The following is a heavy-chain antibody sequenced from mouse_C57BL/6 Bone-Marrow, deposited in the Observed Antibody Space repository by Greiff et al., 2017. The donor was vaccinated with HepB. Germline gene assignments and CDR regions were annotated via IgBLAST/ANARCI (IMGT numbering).Heavy chain of an antibody. CDR3: ARGRWLLPFMDY. CDR2: ISSSGST. V-gene: IGHV3-4*01. CDR1: GYSITNGNHW. J-gene: IGHJ4*01. D-gene: IGHD2-3*01. Sequence: EVQVVESGPALVKPSQTVSLTCTVTGYSITNGNHWWNWIRQVSGSKLEWIGYISSSGSTDSNPSLKSLISITRDTSKNQLFLQLNSVTNEDIATYYCARGRWLLPFMDYWGQGTSVTVSS.